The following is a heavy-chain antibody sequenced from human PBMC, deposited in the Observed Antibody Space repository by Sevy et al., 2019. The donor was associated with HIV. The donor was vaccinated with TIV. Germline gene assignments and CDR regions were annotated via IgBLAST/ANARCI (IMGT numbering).Heavy chain of an antibody. J-gene: IGHJ3*01. CDR2: VSFASNYI. D-gene: IGHD3-10*01. V-gene: IGHV3-21*01. Sequence: GESLKISCAASGFTFNSYTMNWVHQAPGKGLEWVSSVSFASNYIYYADSVRGRFTISRDNAKNSLYLQMNSLRAEDTAVYYCARPYGSGSWEAFDLWGQGTMVTVSS. CDR1: GFTFNSYT. CDR3: ARPYGSGSWEAFDL.